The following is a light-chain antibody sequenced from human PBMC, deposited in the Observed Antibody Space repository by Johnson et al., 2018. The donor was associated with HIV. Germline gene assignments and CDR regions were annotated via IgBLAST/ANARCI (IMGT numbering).Light chain of an antibody. V-gene: IGLV1-51*02. CDR2: EHD. J-gene: IGLJ1*01. CDR1: TSNIGNNY. CDR3: GTWAGRLRAGGV. Sequence: QSVLTQPPSVSAAPGQKVTISCSGSTSNIGNNYVSWYQQFPGTAPKLLIYEHDKRPSGIPDRFSGSKSGTSATLGITGLQTGAEADYYCGTWAGRLRAGGVFGTGPKVTVL.